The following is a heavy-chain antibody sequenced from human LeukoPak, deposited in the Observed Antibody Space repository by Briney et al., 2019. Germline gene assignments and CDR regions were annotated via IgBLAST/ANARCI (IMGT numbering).Heavy chain of an antibody. CDR1: GFTFSSYW. V-gene: IGHV3-7*01. J-gene: IGHJ4*02. CDR3: AGAQTYSGYTARYFDY. Sequence: PGGSLRLSCAASGFTFSSYWMSWVRQAPGKGLEWVANIKQDGSEKYYVDSVKGRFTISRDNAKNSLYLQMNSLRAEDTAVYYCAGAQTYSGYTARYFDYWGQGTLVTVSS. CDR2: IKQDGSEK. D-gene: IGHD5-12*01.